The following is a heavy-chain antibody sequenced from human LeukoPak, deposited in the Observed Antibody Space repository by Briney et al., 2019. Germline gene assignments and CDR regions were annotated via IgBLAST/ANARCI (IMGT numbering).Heavy chain of an antibody. CDR1: GFTLSDYF. CDR2: ITKSGTTT. V-gene: IGHV3-11*04. J-gene: IGHJ4*02. CDR3: ARGDEGDTTVLRGGYFDY. Sequence: GGSLRLSCAASGFTLSDYFMTWIRQAPGKGLEYISFITKSGTTTYYADSLKGRFTISRDNAKNSLYLQMDSLRAEDTAVYYCARGDEGDTTVLRGGYFDYWGQGTLVTVSS. D-gene: IGHD4-17*01.